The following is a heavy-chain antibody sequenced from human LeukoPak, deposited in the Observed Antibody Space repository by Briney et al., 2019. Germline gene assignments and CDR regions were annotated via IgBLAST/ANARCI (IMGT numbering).Heavy chain of an antibody. Sequence: SETLSLTCTVSGGSISSYYWSWIRQPPGKGLEWIGYIYYSGSTNYNPSLKSRVTISVDTSKNQFSLKLSSVTAADTAVYYCARDSADWFDPWGQGTLVTVSS. V-gene: IGHV4-59*01. CDR2: IYYSGST. J-gene: IGHJ5*02. CDR3: ARDSADWFDP. CDR1: GGSISSYY.